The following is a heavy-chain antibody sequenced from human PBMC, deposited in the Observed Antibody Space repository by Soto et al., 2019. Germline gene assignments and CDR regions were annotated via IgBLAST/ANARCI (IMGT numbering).Heavy chain of an antibody. Sequence: ASVKVSCKASGYTFTSYGISWVRQAPGQGLEWMGWISAYNGNTNCAQKLQGRVTMTTDTSTSTAYMELRSLRSDDTAVYYCARDGMEDYDFWSGYSPYGMDVWGQGTTVTVSS. CDR3: ARDGMEDYDFWSGYSPYGMDV. J-gene: IGHJ6*02. V-gene: IGHV1-18*04. CDR1: GYTFTSYG. CDR2: ISAYNGNT. D-gene: IGHD3-3*01.